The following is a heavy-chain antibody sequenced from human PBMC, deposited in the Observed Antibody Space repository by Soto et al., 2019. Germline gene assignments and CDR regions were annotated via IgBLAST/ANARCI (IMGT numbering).Heavy chain of an antibody. CDR1: GFTFSSYS. D-gene: IGHD1-26*01. CDR2: ISNDGSEK. J-gene: IGHJ6*02. Sequence: HPGGSLRLSCAASGFTFSSYSMNWVRQAPGKGLEWVANISNDGSEKYYADSVRGRFIISRDNSKNRLYLQMNSLRAEDTAVYYCASDLVGASDSYGLDVWGQGTPVTVSS. CDR3: ASDLVGASDSYGLDV. V-gene: IGHV3-33*08.